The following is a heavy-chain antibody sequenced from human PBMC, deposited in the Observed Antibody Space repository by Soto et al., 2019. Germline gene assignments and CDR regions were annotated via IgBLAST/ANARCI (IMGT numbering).Heavy chain of an antibody. J-gene: IGHJ3*01. CDR1: GGSISSYY. D-gene: IGHD2-21*02. Sequence: SETLSLTCTVSGGSISSYYWSWIRQPPGKGLERIGYIYYGGSTTYNPSVKSRFTISVDTSKNQFSLKLSCVTAEDTAVYYCVRGDKGGFDLWGQGTTVTVSS. V-gene: IGHV4-59*12. CDR2: IYYGGST. CDR3: VRGDKGGFDL.